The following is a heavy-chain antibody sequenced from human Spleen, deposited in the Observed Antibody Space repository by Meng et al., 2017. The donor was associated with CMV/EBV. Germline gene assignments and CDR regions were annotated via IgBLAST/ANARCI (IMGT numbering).Heavy chain of an antibody. D-gene: IGHD4-17*01. CDR3: ARDLMSYGEFDY. CDR1: GFTFDDYA. J-gene: IGHJ4*02. V-gene: IGHV3-9*01. Sequence: GGSLRLSCAASGFTFDDYAMHWVRQAPGKGLEWVSGISWNSGSIGYADSVKGRFTISRDNAKSSLYLQMDSLRAEDTAVFYCARDLMSYGEFDYWGQGTLVTVSS. CDR2: ISWNSGSI.